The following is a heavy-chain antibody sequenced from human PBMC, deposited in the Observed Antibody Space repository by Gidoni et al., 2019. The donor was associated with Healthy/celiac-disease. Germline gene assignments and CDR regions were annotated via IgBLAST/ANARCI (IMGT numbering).Heavy chain of an antibody. Sequence: QVQLQESGPGLVKPSQTLSLTGAVSGGSISSGGYSWSWIRQPPGKGLEWIGYLSYRGRTYYTPSLKSRVTISVDTSKNQFSLKLSSVTAADTAVYYCARAPATTVTTTNWFDPWGQGTLVTVSS. CDR2: LSYRGRT. CDR1: GGSISSGGYS. CDR3: ARAPATTVTTTNWFDP. J-gene: IGHJ5*02. D-gene: IGHD4-17*01. V-gene: IGHV4-30-4*07.